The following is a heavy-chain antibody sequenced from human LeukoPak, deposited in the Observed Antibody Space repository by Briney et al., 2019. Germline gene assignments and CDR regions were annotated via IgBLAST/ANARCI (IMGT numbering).Heavy chain of an antibody. CDR2: IYPGDSDA. J-gene: IGHJ4*02. Sequence: GESLKISCKGSGYSFTSYWIVWARQMPGKGLEWMGIIYPGDSDARYSPSFQGQVTISADKSISTAYLQWNSLKASDTAMYYCARIAALVRGVIRYFDYWGQGTLVTVSS. CDR1: GYSFTSYW. CDR3: ARIAALVRGVIRYFDY. V-gene: IGHV5-51*01. D-gene: IGHD3-10*01.